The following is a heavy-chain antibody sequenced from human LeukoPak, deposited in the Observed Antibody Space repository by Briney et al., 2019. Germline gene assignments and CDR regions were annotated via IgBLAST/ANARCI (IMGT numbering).Heavy chain of an antibody. J-gene: IGHJ6*04. CDR2: INHSGST. V-gene: IGHV4-34*01. D-gene: IGHD2-2*01. CDR3: ARGRIVVVPAAMAYYYYGMDV. CDR1: GGSFSGYY. Sequence: SETLSLTCAVSGGSFSGYYWSWIRQPPGKGLEWIGEINHSGSTNYNPSLKSRVTISVDTSKNQFSLKLSSVTAADTAVYYCARGRIVVVPAAMAYYYYGMDVWGKGTTVTVSS.